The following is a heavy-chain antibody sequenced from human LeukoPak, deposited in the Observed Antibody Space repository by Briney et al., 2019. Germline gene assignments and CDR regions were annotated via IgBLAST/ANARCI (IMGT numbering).Heavy chain of an antibody. D-gene: IGHD3-16*01. Sequence: SETLSLTCTVAGYSISGYYWSWIRQPPGKGLERIGYIYYSGSTYYNPSLKSRVTISLNTSKTQFPLKLSSVTAADTAVYYCARHVVRLGYSYGMDVWGQGTTVTVSS. J-gene: IGHJ6*02. CDR2: IYYSGST. V-gene: IGHV4-59*08. CDR3: ARHVVRLGYSYGMDV. CDR1: GYSISGYY.